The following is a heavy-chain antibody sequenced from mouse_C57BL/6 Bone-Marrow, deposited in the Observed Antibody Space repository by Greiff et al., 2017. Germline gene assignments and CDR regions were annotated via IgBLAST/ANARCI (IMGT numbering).Heavy chain of an antibody. J-gene: IGHJ2*01. CDR3: AIYEYDEGYFDY. Sequence: QVQLQQPGAELVKPGASVKMSCKASGYTFTTYPIQWMKQNHGKSLEWIGNFHPYNDDTKYNEKFKGKATLTVEKSSSTVYLELSRLTSDDSAVYYCAIYEYDEGYFDYWGQGTTLTVSS. D-gene: IGHD2-4*01. CDR2: FHPYNDDT. V-gene: IGHV1-47*01. CDR1: GYTFTTYP.